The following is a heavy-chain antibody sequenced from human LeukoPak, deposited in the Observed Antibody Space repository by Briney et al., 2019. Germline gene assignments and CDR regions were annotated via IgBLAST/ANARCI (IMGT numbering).Heavy chain of an antibody. CDR3: GSDYYYGSGSYWGYFDY. D-gene: IGHD3-10*01. CDR1: GFTFCSYS. V-gene: IGHV3-48*01. J-gene: IGHJ4*02. CDR2: ISSSSSTI. Sequence: PGGPLRLSCAASGFTFCSYSMKWVRQAPGKGLVWVSYISSSSSTIYHADSVRGRFTISRDNAKNSLYLQMNSLRGEDTAVYYCGSDYYYGSGSYWGYFDYWGQGTLVTVSP.